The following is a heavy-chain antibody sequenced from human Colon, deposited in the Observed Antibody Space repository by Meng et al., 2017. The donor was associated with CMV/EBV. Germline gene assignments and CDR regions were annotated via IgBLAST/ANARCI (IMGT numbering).Heavy chain of an antibody. Sequence: SWEGSGFSFGTFYMHWVRQAPGKGLEWVSRISGDGATTTYAESVKGRFTLSRDNAKNTMYLQMNSLRAEDTAVYYCARVLPAYYYDTSAYPLDYWGQGTLVTVSS. CDR2: ISGDGATT. J-gene: IGHJ4*02. D-gene: IGHD3-22*01. V-gene: IGHV3-74*01. CDR3: ARVLPAYYYDTSAYPLDY. CDR1: GFSFGTFY.